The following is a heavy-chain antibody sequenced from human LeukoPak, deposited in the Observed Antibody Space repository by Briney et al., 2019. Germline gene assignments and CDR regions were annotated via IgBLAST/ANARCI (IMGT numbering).Heavy chain of an antibody. V-gene: IGHV3-21*01. CDR3: ATDGRSSGWYGFDY. Sequence: GSPRLSCAASGFTFSTYSMNWVRQAPGKGLEWVSSITSPVGRMYYADSLKGRITISRDNARSTLYLQMNSLRAEDTAVYYCATDGRSSGWYGFDYWGQGMLTTASS. J-gene: IGHJ4*02. CDR1: GFTFSTYS. D-gene: IGHD6-19*01. CDR2: ITSPVGRM.